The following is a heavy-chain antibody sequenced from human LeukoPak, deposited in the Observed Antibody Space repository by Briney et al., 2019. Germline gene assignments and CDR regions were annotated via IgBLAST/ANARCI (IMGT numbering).Heavy chain of an antibody. CDR1: GFTFSGHW. Sequence: PGGSLRLSSAASGFTFSGHWRSWVRQAPGKGLEWVANMNQGGRDKYYVVAVKSRLTISRDNANNLLYLQMNSMRGEDTAVYYCTRDRSRAEDNWGQGTLVTVSS. CDR2: MNQGGRDK. D-gene: IGHD1-14*01. V-gene: IGHV3-7*01. J-gene: IGHJ4*02. CDR3: TRDRSRAEDN.